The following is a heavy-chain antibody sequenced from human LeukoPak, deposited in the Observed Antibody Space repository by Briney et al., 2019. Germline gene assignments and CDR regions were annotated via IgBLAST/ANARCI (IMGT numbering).Heavy chain of an antibody. J-gene: IGHJ4*02. CDR2: INHSGST. V-gene: IGHV4-34*01. D-gene: IGHD3-3*01. CDR1: GGSFNGYY. Sequence: PSETLSLTCAVYGGSFNGYYWSWIRQPPGKGLEWIGEINHSGSTNYNPSLKSRVTMSVDASKNQFSLTLSSVTAADTAVYYCASSPSRGYDFWSGSPSVDYWGQGTLVTVSS. CDR3: ASSPSRGYDFWSGSPSVDY.